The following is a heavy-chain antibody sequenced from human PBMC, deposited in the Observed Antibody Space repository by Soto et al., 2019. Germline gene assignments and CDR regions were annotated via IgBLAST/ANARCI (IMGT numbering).Heavy chain of an antibody. CDR2: IIPIFGTA. V-gene: IGHV1-69*01. CDR3: ASLCSGGSCYEYGMDV. D-gene: IGHD2-15*01. J-gene: IGHJ6*02. Sequence: QVQLVQSGAEVKKPGSSVKVSCKASGGTFSSYAISWVRQAPGQGLEWMGGIIPIFGTANYAQKFQGRVTITADESTSTDYMELSSLRSEDTAVYYCASLCSGGSCYEYGMDVWGQGTTVTVSS. CDR1: GGTFSSYA.